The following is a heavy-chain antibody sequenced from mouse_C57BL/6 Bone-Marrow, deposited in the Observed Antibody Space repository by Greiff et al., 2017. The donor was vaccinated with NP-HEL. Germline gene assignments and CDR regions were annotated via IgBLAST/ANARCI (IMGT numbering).Heavy chain of an antibody. V-gene: IGHV6-3*01. Sequence: VQLKESGGGLVQPGGSMKLSCVASGFTFSNYWMNWVRQSPEQGLEWVAQISFKSDHYASHYAVSVKGTFTISRDESKSSVYLQMNNLRAEDTGIYYCTHGYYVFDYCGQGTTIPVSS. CDR2: ISFKSDHYAS. J-gene: IGHJ2*01. D-gene: IGHD2-3*01. CDR1: GFTFSNYW. CDR3: THGYYVFDY.